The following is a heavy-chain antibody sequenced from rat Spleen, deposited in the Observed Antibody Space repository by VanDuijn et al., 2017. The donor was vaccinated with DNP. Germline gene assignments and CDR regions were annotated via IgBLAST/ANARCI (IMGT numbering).Heavy chain of an antibody. Sequence: QVQLKESGPGLVQPSQTLSLTCTVSGFSLTSYGVSWVRQPPGKGLEWIASISSGGSTFYISTLKSRLRISRDTSKSQVFFEMNSLQTEDTAIYFCTRDQGGSNYHYWGQGVMVTVSS. CDR3: TRDQGGSNYHY. CDR1: GFSLTSYG. D-gene: IGHD1-10*01. V-gene: IGHV2S12*01. J-gene: IGHJ2*01. CDR2: ISSGGST.